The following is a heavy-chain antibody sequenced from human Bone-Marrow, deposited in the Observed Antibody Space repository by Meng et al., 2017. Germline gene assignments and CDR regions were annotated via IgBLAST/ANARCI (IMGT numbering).Heavy chain of an antibody. J-gene: IGHJ6*02. CDR1: GFTFSDYY. CDR2: ISSSGSTI. Sequence: GGSLRLSCAASGFTFSDYYMSWIRQAPGKGLEWVSYISSSGSTIYYADSVKGRFTISRDNTKNSLYLQMNSLRAEDTAVYYCTTPPYSSSWYYYYGMDVWGQGTTVTVSS. V-gene: IGHV3-11*01. D-gene: IGHD6-13*01. CDR3: TTPPYSSSWYYYYGMDV.